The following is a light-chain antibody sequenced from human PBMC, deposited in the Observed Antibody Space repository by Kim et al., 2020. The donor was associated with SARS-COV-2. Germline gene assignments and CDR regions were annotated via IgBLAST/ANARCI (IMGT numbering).Light chain of an antibody. CDR1: QAIGNY. J-gene: IGKJ4*01. CDR2: AAS. Sequence: DVQMTQSPSAMSASVGDSVTITCRASQAIGNYLVWFQQKPGRGPKRLIYAASTLESGVPSRFSGSGSGTEFTLTISSLQPEDSATYFCLQHNVYPLTFGGGTQVDIK. CDR3: LQHNVYPLT. V-gene: IGKV1-17*03.